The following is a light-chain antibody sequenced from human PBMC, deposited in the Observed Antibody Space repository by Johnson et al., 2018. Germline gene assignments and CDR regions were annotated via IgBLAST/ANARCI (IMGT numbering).Light chain of an antibody. V-gene: IGLV1-51*02. CDR1: SSNIGNNY. CDR3: GTWDSSLSAGKV. CDR2: ENN. Sequence: SVLTQPPSVSAAPGQKVTISCSGSSSNIGNNYVSWYQQLPGTAPKLLIYENNKRPSGIPDRFSGSKSGTSATLGITGLQTGDEADYYLGTWDSSLSAGKVFGTGTKVTVL. J-gene: IGLJ1*01.